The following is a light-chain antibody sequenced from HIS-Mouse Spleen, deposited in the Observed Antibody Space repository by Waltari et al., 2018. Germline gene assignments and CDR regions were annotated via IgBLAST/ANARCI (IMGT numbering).Light chain of an antibody. V-gene: IGKV1-9*01. CDR3: QQLNSYPPT. CDR2: AAS. J-gene: IGKJ1*01. CDR1: QGISSY. Sequence: DIQLTQSPSLLSASVGDTVTSTCRASQGISSYLAWYQQKPGKAPKLLIYAASTLHSGVPSRFSGSGSGTEFTLTISSLQPEDFATYYCQQLNSYPPTFGQGTKVEIK.